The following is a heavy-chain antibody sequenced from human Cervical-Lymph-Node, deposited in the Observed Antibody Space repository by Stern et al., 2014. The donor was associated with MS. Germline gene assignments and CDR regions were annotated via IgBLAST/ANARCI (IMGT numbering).Heavy chain of an antibody. J-gene: IGHJ4*02. V-gene: IGHV3-9*01. CDR2: ISWNSGSI. CDR3: AKGLGYFDY. CDR1: GFTFADYA. Sequence: QLVESGGGLVQPGRSLRLSCAASGFTFADYAMHWVRQAPGKGLEWVSGISWNSGSIGYADSVKGRFTISRDNAKNSLYLQMNSLRAEDTALYYCAKGLGYFDYWGQGTLVTVSS. D-gene: IGHD3-16*01.